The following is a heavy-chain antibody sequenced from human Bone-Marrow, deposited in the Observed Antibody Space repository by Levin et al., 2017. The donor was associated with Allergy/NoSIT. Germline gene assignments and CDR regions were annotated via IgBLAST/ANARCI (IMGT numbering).Heavy chain of an antibody. Sequence: SVKVSCKASGGTFSSYAISWVRQAPGQGLEWMGGIIPIFGTANYAQKFQGRVTITADKSTSTAYMELSSLRSEDTAVYYCASDVVPAYGSYYYYYGMDVWGQGTTVTVSS. CDR2: IIPIFGTA. J-gene: IGHJ6*02. CDR1: GGTFSSYA. D-gene: IGHD2-2*01. CDR3: ASDVVPAYGSYYYYYGMDV. V-gene: IGHV1-69*06.